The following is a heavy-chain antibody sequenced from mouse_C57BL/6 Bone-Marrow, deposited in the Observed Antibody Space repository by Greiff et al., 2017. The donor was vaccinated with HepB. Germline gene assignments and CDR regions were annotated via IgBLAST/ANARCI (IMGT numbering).Heavy chain of an antibody. CDR3: ARLDGGYYWYFDV. V-gene: IGHV5-12*01. CDR1: GFTFSDYY. CDR2: ISNGGGST. D-gene: IGHD2-2*01. Sequence: QGVESGGGLVQPGGSLKLSCAASGFTFSDYYMYWVRQTPEKRLEWVAYISNGGGSTYYPDTVKGRFTISRDNAKNTLYLQMSRLKSEDTAMYYCARLDGGYYWYFDVWGTGTTVTVSS. J-gene: IGHJ1*03.